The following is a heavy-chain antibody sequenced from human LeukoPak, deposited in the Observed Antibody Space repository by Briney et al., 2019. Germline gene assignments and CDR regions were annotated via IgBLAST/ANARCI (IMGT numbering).Heavy chain of an antibody. Sequence: GGSLRLSCAASGFTFSNYAMNWVRQAPGKGLEWVANIKQDGSEKYYVDSVKGRFTISRDNAKNSLYLQMNSLRAEDTAVYYCAKGGYSGYDAMGYWGQGTLVTVSS. D-gene: IGHD5-12*01. CDR3: AKGGYSGYDAMGY. CDR1: GFTFSNYA. CDR2: IKQDGSEK. J-gene: IGHJ4*02. V-gene: IGHV3-7*01.